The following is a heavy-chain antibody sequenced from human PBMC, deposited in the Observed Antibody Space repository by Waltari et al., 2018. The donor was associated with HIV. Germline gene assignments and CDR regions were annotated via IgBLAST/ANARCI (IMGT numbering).Heavy chain of an antibody. CDR1: GLTVRSYG. CDR2: IKQDGSEE. CDR3: ATLGGGYSYGALDY. J-gene: IGHJ4*02. V-gene: IGHV3-7*01. D-gene: IGHD5-18*01. Sequence: EVQLVESGGGWVQPGGSLRLSCAASGLTVRSYGMSWVGQAPGKGLEWVANIKQDGSEEYYVDSVKGRFTISRDNAKNSLYLQMNSLRAEDTAVYYCATLGGGYSYGALDYWGQGTLVTVSS.